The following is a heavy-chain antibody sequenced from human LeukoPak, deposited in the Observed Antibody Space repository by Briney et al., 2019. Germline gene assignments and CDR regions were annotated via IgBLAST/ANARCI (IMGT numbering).Heavy chain of an antibody. J-gene: IGHJ4*02. CDR3: ARQADYNVLTGYFKGHLDY. Sequence: GASLKISCEGSGYSFTSYWIAWVRQMPGKGLEWMGIIYPGESDTRYSPSFQGQVTISADESISTAYLHWSSLKASDPAMYHRARQADYNVLTGYFKGHLDYWGQGTLVTVSS. CDR2: IYPGESDT. V-gene: IGHV5-51*01. D-gene: IGHD3-9*01. CDR1: GYSFTSYW.